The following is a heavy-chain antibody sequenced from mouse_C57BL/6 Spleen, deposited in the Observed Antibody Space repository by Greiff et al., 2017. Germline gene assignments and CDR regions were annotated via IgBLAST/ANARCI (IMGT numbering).Heavy chain of an antibody. CDR1: GYAFSSYW. V-gene: IGHV1-80*01. CDR3: ARWFYYYAMDY. D-gene: IGHD2-2*01. J-gene: IGHJ4*01. Sequence: QVQLQQSGAELVKPGASVKISCKASGYAFSSYWMNWVKQRPGKGLEWIGQIYPGDGDTNYNGKFKGKATLTADKSSSTAYMQLSSLTSEDSAVYFCARWFYYYAMDYWGQGTSVTVSS. CDR2: IYPGDGDT.